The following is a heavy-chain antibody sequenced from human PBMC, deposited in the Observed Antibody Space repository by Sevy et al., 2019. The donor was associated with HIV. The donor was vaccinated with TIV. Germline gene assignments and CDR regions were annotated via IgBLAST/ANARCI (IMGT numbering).Heavy chain of an antibody. V-gene: IGHV3-23*01. Sequence: GGSLRLSCAASGFTFSSYAMSWVRQAPGKGLEWVSAISGSGGSTYYADSVKGRFTISRDNSKNTLYLQMNSLRAEDTAVYYCAQAPNGYYGSGREGYYFDYWGQGTLVTVSS. CDR2: ISGSGGST. CDR3: AQAPNGYYGSGREGYYFDY. J-gene: IGHJ4*02. D-gene: IGHD3-10*01. CDR1: GFTFSSYA.